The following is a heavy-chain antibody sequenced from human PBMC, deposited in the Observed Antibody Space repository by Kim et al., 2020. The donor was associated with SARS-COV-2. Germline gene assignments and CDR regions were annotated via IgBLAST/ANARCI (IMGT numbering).Heavy chain of an antibody. CDR2: IIPIFGTA. J-gene: IGHJ4*02. CDR3: ARTRKPNQSKYRNTGIYYFDY. D-gene: IGHD3-16*02. V-gene: IGHV1-69*13. CDR1: GGTFSSYA. Sequence: SVKVSCKASGGTFSSYAISWVRQVPGQGLEWMGGIIPIFGTANYAQKFQGRVTITADESTSTAYMELSSLRSEDTAVYYCARTRKPNQSKYRNTGIYYFDYWGQGTLVTVSS.